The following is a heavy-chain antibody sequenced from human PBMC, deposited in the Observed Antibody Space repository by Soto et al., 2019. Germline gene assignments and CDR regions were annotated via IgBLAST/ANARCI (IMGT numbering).Heavy chain of an antibody. CDR3: ARDVVGILWLGELSPYFDY. Sequence: ASVKVSCKASGYTFTSYDINWVRQATGQGLEWMGWMNPNSGNTGYAQKFQGRVTMTRNTSISTAYMELSSLRSEDTAVYYCARDVVGILWLGELSPYFDYWGQGTLVTVSS. J-gene: IGHJ4*02. CDR2: MNPNSGNT. CDR1: GYTFTSYD. V-gene: IGHV1-8*01. D-gene: IGHD3-10*01.